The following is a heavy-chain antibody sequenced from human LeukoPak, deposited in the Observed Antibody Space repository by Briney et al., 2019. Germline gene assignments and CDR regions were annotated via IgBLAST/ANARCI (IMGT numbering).Heavy chain of an antibody. V-gene: IGHV4-59*01. CDR1: GGSISSYY. Sequence: SETLSLTCTVSGGSISSYYWSWLRQPPGKGLEWIGHIYSSGSTNYNPSLRSRLTISVDTSTSQLSLKLSSVTAADTAVYYCARFGAVRDATAGNFDYWGQGTLVTVSS. D-gene: IGHD3-10*02. CDR2: IYSSGST. CDR3: ARFGAVRDATAGNFDY. J-gene: IGHJ4*02.